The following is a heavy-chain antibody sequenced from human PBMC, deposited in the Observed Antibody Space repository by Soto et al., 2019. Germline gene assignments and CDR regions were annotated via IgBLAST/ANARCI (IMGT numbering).Heavy chain of an antibody. D-gene: IGHD3-22*01. CDR3: ARESNYYDSLNWFDP. CDR2: ISSSSTI. Sequence: TGGSLRLSCAASGFXFSSYSMNWVRQAPGKGLEWVSYISSSSTIYYADSVKGRFTISRDNAKNSLYLQMNSLRDEDTAVYYCARESNYYDSLNWFDPWGQGTLVTVSS. J-gene: IGHJ5*02. V-gene: IGHV3-48*02. CDR1: GFXFSSYS.